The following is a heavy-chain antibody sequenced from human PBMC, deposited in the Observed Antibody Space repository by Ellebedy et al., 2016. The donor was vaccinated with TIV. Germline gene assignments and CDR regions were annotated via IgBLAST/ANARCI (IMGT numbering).Heavy chain of an antibody. D-gene: IGHD4-23*01. CDR1: GFTFSNYY. Sequence: GESLKISCAASGFTFSNYYMTWVRQAPGKGLEWVANIHQDGSDKHYVDSVKGRFTISRDNFKNTLYLQMNSLRADDTAVYYCTRDAADNGGKLDYWGQGALVTVSS. CDR2: IHQDGSDK. V-gene: IGHV3-7*03. CDR3: TRDAADNGGKLDY. J-gene: IGHJ4*02.